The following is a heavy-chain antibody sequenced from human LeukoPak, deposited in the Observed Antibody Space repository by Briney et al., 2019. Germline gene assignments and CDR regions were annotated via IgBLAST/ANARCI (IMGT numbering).Heavy chain of an antibody. D-gene: IGHD3-3*01. CDR2: IRSKAYGGTT. CDR3: TRDPTIFGVAPLP. J-gene: IGHJ5*02. Sequence: KPGRSLRLSCTASGFTFGVYAMSWFRQAPGKGLEWVGFIRSKAYGGTTEYAASVKGRFTISRDVSKSIAYLQMNSLKTEDTAVYYCTRDPTIFGVAPLPWGQGTLVTVSS. CDR1: GFTFGVYA. V-gene: IGHV3-49*05.